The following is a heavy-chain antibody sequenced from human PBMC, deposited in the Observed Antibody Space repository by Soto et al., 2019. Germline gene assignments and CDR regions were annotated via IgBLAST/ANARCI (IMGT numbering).Heavy chain of an antibody. CDR2: IYHSGST. CDR3: ARTYYYGSGSYSYNWFDP. V-gene: IGHV4-4*02. Sequence: SDTLSLTCAVSSGSLSSSNRWSWVRQPPGKGLEWIGEIYHSGSTNYNPSLKSRVTISVDKSENQFSLKLSSVTAADTAVYYCARTYYYGSGSYSYNWFDPWGQGTLVTVSS. CDR1: SGSLSSSNR. J-gene: IGHJ5*02. D-gene: IGHD3-10*01.